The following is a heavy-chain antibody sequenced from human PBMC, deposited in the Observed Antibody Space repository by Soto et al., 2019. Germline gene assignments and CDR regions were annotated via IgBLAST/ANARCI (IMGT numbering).Heavy chain of an antibody. CDR1: GFTFSSYG. D-gene: IGHD6-19*01. CDR2: IWYDGSNK. J-gene: IGHJ4*02. Sequence: GGSLRLSCAASGFTFSSYGMHWVRQAPGKGLEWVAVIWYDGSNKYYADSVKGRFTISRDNSKNTLYLQMNSLRAEDTAVYYCARDGSGWYDFDYWGQGTLVTVSS. CDR3: ARDGSGWYDFDY. V-gene: IGHV3-33*01.